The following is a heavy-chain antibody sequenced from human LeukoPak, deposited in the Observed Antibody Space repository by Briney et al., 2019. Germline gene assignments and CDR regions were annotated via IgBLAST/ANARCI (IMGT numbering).Heavy chain of an antibody. CDR2: ISDSGGNT. CDR3: TTKTSITGTNGMDV. CDR1: GFTFSSYA. V-gene: IGHV3-23*01. J-gene: IGHJ6*02. Sequence: GSLRLSCAASGFTFSSYAMSWVRQAPGQGLEWVSAISDSGGNTYYADSVKGRFTISRDNSKNTLYLQMNSLRAEDTAVYYCTTKTSITGTNGMDVWGQGTTVTVSS. D-gene: IGHD1-7*01.